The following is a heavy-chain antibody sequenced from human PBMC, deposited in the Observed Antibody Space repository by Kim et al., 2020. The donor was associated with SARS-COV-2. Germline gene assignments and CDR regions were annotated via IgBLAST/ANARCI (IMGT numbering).Heavy chain of an antibody. Sequence: ASVKVSCKASGYTFTSYAMHWVRQAPGQRLEWMGWINAGNGNTKYSQKFQGRVTITRDTSASTAYMELSSLRSEDTAVYYCARDSDSSSWYTGYWGQGTLVIVSS. CDR1: GYTFTSYA. CDR2: INAGNGNT. V-gene: IGHV1-3*01. D-gene: IGHD6-13*01. J-gene: IGHJ4*02. CDR3: ARDSDSSSWYTGY.